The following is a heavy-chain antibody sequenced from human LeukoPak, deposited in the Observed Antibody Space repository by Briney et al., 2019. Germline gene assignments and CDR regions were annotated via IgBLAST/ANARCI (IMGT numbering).Heavy chain of an antibody. J-gene: IGHJ4*02. CDR3: ARDFDPFSGRQGDY. CDR1: GLTVTRNY. D-gene: IGHD1-26*01. CDR2: IYRDGTT. V-gene: IGHV3-53*01. Sequence: HGGSLRLSCAASGLTVTRNYMIWFRQTPEKGLEGVSLIYRDGTTYYADSVKSRFTICRDNSKNALYLEMNSLRAEDTAMYYSARDFDPFSGRQGDYWGQGTLVTVSS.